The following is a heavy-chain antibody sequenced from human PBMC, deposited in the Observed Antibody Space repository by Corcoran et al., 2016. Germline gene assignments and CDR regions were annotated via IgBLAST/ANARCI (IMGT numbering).Heavy chain of an antibody. CDR3: ARENAGSAAMNV. Sequence: QVQLQESGPGLVKPSETLSLTCTVSGGSVSSDSYYWNWVRQPPGKGLEWIGYIYYSGTTNYNPSLKSRVTISVDTSKTQFSLKLPSVTAADTAVYYCARENAGSAAMNVWGQGTTVTVSS. CDR2: IYYSGTT. CDR1: GGSVSSDSYY. D-gene: IGHD2-15*01. J-gene: IGHJ6*02. V-gene: IGHV4-61*01.